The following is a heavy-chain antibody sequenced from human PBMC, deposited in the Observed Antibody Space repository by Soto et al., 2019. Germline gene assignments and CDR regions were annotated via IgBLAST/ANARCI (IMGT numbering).Heavy chain of an antibody. Sequence: ASVKVSCKASGYTFTSYYMHWVRQAPGQGLEWMGIINPSGGSTSYAQKFQGRVTMTRDTSTSTVYMELSSLRSEDTAVYYCARGSSGSYYIVREFDYWGQGTLVTVSS. D-gene: IGHD3-10*01. CDR1: GYTFTSYY. CDR2: INPSGGST. J-gene: IGHJ4*02. CDR3: ARGSSGSYYIVREFDY. V-gene: IGHV1-46*03.